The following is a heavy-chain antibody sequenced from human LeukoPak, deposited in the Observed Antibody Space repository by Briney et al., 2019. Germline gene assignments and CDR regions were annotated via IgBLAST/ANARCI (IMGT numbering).Heavy chain of an antibody. CDR2: INHSGST. J-gene: IGHJ4*02. V-gene: IGHV4-34*01. Sequence: KTSETLSLNCAVYGGSFSGYYWSWIRQPPGKGLEWIGEINHSGSTNYNPSLKSRVTISVDTSKNQFSLKLSSVTAADTAVYYCATQYYYDSSGYYFDYWGQGTLVTVSS. D-gene: IGHD3-22*01. CDR1: GGSFSGYY. CDR3: ATQYYYDSSGYYFDY.